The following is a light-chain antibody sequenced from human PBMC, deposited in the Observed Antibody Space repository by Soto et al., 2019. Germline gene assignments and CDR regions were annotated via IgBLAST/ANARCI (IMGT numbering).Light chain of an antibody. CDR1: QSVSNNY. CDR2: GAS. V-gene: IGKV3-20*01. Sequence: IVLSQSPGAVYLSHGDRAPLSCWASQSVSNNYLAWYQQKPGQAPRLLIYGASNRATGIPDRFSGSGSGTDFTLTISRLEPEDFAVYYCQQYGSSGTFGQGTKV. J-gene: IGKJ1*01. CDR3: QQYGSSGT.